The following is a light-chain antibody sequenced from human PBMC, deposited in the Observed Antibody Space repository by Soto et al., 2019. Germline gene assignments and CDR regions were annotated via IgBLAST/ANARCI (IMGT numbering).Light chain of an antibody. V-gene: IGKV2-28*01. CDR1: QSLLHINGYNY. Sequence: DIVVTQSPLSLPVTPGEPASLSCRSSQSLLHINGYNYLDWYLQKPGQSPQLLIYLGSNRSSGVPDRFSGSGSGTDFTLKISRVEAEDVGVYYCMQALQTPWTFGQGTKVDIK. CDR3: MQALQTPWT. CDR2: LGS. J-gene: IGKJ1*01.